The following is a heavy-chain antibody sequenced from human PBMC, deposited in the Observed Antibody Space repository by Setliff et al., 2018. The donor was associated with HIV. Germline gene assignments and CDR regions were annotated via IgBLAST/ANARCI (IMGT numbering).Heavy chain of an antibody. CDR3: ARETYGGNSRPCDY. V-gene: IGHV4-59*01. CDR1: GGSISSYY. J-gene: IGHJ4*02. D-gene: IGHD4-17*01. CDR2: IYYNGNT. Sequence: SETLSLTCTVSGGSISSYYWSWIRQPPGKGLEWIGYIYYNGNTNYNPSLKSRVTISVDTSKNQLSLKLSSVTAADTAVYYCARETYGGNSRPCDYWGQGTLVTVSS.